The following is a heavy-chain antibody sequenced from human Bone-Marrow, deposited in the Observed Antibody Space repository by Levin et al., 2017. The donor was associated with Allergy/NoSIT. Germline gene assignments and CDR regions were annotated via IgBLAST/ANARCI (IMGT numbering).Heavy chain of an antibody. Sequence: GGSLRLSCAASGFIFSAYGMHWVRQAPGKGLEWVAAIWYNGTNKYYADSVKGRFSISRDNSKNTLYLQMHTLTADDTALYYCARDRGHGMDYWGQGALVTVSS. D-gene: IGHD1-1*01. J-gene: IGHJ4*02. V-gene: IGHV3-33*01. CDR1: GFIFSAYG. CDR3: ARDRGHGMDY. CDR2: IWYNGTNK.